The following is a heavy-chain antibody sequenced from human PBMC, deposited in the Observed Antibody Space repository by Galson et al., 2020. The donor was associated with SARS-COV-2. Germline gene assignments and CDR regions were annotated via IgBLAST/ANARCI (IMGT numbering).Heavy chain of an antibody. D-gene: IGHD3-3*01. J-gene: IGHJ4*02. V-gene: IGHV3-30-3*01. CDR2: ISYDGSNK. Sequence: GGSLRLSCAASGFTFSSYAMHWVRQAPGKGLEWVAVISYDGSNKYYADSVKGRFTISRDNSKNTLYLQMNSLRAEDTAVYYCARGVPEDFLSGYWAYCDYWGQGTLVTGSS. CDR3: ARGVPEDFLSGYWAYCDY. CDR1: GFTFSSYA.